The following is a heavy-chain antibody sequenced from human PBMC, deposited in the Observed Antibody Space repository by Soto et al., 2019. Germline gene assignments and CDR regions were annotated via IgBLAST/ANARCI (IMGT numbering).Heavy chain of an antibody. CDR3: AKAGDYDILTCYYQQWVFDY. Sequence: EVQLVESGGGLVQPGRSLRLSCAASGFTFDDYAMHWVRQAPGKGLEWVSGISWNCGSIGYADSVKGRFTISRDNAKNSLYLQMNSLRAEDTALYYCAKAGDYDILTCYYQQWVFDYWGQGTLVTVSS. V-gene: IGHV3-9*01. D-gene: IGHD3-9*01. CDR2: ISWNCGSI. CDR1: GFTFDDYA. J-gene: IGHJ4*02.